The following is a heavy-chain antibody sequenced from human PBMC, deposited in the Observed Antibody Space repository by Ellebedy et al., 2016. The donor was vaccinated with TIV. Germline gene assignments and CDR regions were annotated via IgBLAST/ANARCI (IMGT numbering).Heavy chain of an antibody. J-gene: IGHJ4*02. CDR2: IIPIFGRA. CDR1: GGTFSSNA. Sequence: AASVKVSCKASGGTFSSNAFSWVRQVPGQGLEWMGGIIPIFGRANYAQKSQGRVTITADESTSTAYMELSSLRSEDTAVYYCATGRGVTQFDYWGQGTLVTVSS. V-gene: IGHV1-69*13. CDR3: ATGRGVTQFDY. D-gene: IGHD5-18*01.